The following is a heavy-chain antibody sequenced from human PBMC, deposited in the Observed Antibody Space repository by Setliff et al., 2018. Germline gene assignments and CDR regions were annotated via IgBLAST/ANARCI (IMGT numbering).Heavy chain of an antibody. J-gene: IGHJ4*02. V-gene: IGHV1-18*01. CDR1: GYTFTSYG. CDR3: ARDSSGYYRDYFDY. Sequence: ASVKVSCKASGYTFTSYGISWVRQAPGQGLEWMGWISAYNGNTNYAQKLQGRVTMTTDTSTSTACMELRSLRSDDTAVYYCARDSSGYYRDYFDYWGQGTLVTVSS. D-gene: IGHD3-22*01. CDR2: ISAYNGNT.